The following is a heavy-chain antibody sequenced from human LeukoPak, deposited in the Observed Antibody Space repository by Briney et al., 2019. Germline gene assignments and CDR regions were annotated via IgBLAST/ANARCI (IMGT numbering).Heavy chain of an antibody. CDR2: ISYDESNK. J-gene: IGHJ5*02. CDR3: AKAVTGIYYYGSGPPWFDP. V-gene: IGHV3-30*18. Sequence: GGSLRLSCAASGFRFSSYGMHWVRQAPGKGLEWVAVISYDESNKFYEDSVKGRFTISRDNAKNSLYLQMNSLRAEDTALYYCAKAVTGIYYYGSGPPWFDPWGQGTLVTVSS. D-gene: IGHD3-10*01. CDR1: GFRFSSYG.